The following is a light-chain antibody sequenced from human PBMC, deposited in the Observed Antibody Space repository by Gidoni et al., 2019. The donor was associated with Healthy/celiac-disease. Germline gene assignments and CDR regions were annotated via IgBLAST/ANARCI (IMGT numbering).Light chain of an antibody. CDR2: KAS. CDR3: QHYGSLWT. V-gene: IGKV1-5*03. J-gene: IGKJ1*01. CDR1: QSISDW. Sequence: DIQMTQSPSTLSASVGDRVTITCRASQSISDWLAWYQQKPGEAPNLLSDKASRLESGVPSRFSGSGSGTEFALTISSLQPNDLATYYCQHYGSLWTFGQGTKVEIK.